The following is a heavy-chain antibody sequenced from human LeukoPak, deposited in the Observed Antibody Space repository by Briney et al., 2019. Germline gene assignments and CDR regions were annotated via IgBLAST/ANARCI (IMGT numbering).Heavy chain of an antibody. J-gene: IGHJ6*03. D-gene: IGHD3-3*01. CDR3: ARSFWNRNYYYMGV. Sequence: GGSLRLSCAASGFTFSDYYMTWIRQAPGKGLEWVSYIGSSGTTIYYADSVRGRFTISRDNAKNSLYLQVNSLRAEDTAVYYGARSFWNRNYYYMGVWGKGTTVTVSS. V-gene: IGHV3-11*01. CDR2: IGSSGTTI. CDR1: GFTFSDYY.